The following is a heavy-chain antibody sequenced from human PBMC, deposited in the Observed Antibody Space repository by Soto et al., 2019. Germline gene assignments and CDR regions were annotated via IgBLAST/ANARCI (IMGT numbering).Heavy chain of an antibody. D-gene: IGHD3-16*02. CDR2: INHSGST. J-gene: IGHJ4*02. CDR3: ARRRYPRPFDY. CDR1: GGSFIGYY. V-gene: IGHV4-34*01. Sequence: SETLSLTCAVYGGSFIGYYCIWLRHPPGKGLEWIGEINHSGSTKYTPSLKSQVTIAVDTSKNQFSLKLRSVIAADTAVYYCARRRYPRPFDYWGQGTLVTVSS.